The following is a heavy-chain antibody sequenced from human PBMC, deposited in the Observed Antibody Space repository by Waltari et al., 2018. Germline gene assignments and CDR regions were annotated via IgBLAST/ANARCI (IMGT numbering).Heavy chain of an antibody. Sequence: EVQLVESGGGLVQPGGSLRLSCAASGFTFSSYWMNWVRQAPGKGLEWVSRMKGDGRSTNYADSVQGRLTISRDNAKNTLYLQMNSLRAEDTAIYYCVRSAWLDCWGQGNLVTVSS. J-gene: IGHJ4*02. CDR2: MKGDGRST. CDR3: VRSAWLDC. V-gene: IGHV3-74*01. CDR1: GFTFSSYW.